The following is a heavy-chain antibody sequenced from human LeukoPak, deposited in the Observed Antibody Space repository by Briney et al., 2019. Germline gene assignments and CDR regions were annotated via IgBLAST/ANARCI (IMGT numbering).Heavy chain of an antibody. CDR2: ISSSSSSI. J-gene: IGHJ4*02. CDR3: ARDSSPEGFDY. Sequence: GGSLRLSCAASGFIFSSYSMNWVRQAPGKGLEWLSYISSSSSSIYYADSVKGRFTISRDNANNSLYLQMNSLGDEDTAMYYCARDSSPEGFDYWGQGTLVTVSS. V-gene: IGHV3-48*02. CDR1: GFIFSSYS. D-gene: IGHD1-14*01.